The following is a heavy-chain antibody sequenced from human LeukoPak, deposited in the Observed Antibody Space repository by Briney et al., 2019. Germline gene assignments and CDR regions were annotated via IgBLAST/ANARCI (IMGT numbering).Heavy chain of an antibody. CDR3: ARIVVVVTASDAFDI. Sequence: GGSLRLSCAASGFTFSSYSMNWVRQAPGKGLEWVSSISSSSSYIYYADSVKGRFTISRDNAKNSLYLQMNSLRAEDTAVYYCARIVVVVTASDAFDIWGQGTMVTVSS. CDR1: GFTFSSYS. D-gene: IGHD2-21*02. J-gene: IGHJ3*02. V-gene: IGHV3-21*01. CDR2: ISSSSSYI.